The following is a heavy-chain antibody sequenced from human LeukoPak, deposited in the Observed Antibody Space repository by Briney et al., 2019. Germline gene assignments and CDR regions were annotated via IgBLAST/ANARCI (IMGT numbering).Heavy chain of an antibody. J-gene: IGHJ3*02. CDR1: GGSISSGDYY. Sequence: SQTLSLTCTVSGGSISSGDYYWSWIRQPPGKGLEWIGYIYYSGSTYYNPSLKSRVAISVDTSKNQFSLKLSSVTAADTAVYYCAREFRARSGPSDAFDIWGQGTMVTVSS. CDR3: AREFRARSGPSDAFDI. CDR2: IYYSGST. D-gene: IGHD6-25*01. V-gene: IGHV4-30-4*08.